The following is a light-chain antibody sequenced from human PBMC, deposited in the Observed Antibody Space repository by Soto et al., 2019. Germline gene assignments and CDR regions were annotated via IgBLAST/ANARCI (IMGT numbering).Light chain of an antibody. J-gene: IGLJ1*01. CDR1: NSNIGRFT. CDR2: TDN. Sequence: QSVLTQPPSVSGTPGQRVTISRSGSNSNIGRFTVNWYQHLPGMAPKVLIYTDNQRPSGVPDRFSGSKSGTSASLAISGLQSEDEADYYCVTWDESLNSRVFGTGTKVTVL. CDR3: VTWDESLNSRV. V-gene: IGLV1-44*01.